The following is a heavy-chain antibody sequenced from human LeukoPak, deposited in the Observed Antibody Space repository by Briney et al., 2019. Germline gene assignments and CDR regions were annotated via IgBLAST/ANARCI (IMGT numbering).Heavy chain of an antibody. V-gene: IGHV1-69*13. Sequence: ASVKVSCKASGYTFTSYDINWVRQATGQGLEWMGGIIPIFGTANYAQKFQGRVTITADESTSTAYMELSSLRSEDTAVYYCARESYDILTGYYGVANYYYYYMDVWGKGTTVTISS. CDR3: ARESYDILTGYYGVANYYYYYMDV. CDR2: IIPIFGTA. CDR1: GYTFTSYD. D-gene: IGHD3-9*01. J-gene: IGHJ6*03.